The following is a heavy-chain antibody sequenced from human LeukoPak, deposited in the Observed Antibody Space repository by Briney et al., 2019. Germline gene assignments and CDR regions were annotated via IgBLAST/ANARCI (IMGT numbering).Heavy chain of an antibody. CDR1: EITYSRYV. CDR2: ISASGGTT. J-gene: IGHJ4*02. D-gene: IGHD3-10*01. CDR3: AKVAIGRYFDY. Sequence: PGGSLRLSCTSSEITYSRYVMGWLRQAPGKGPEWVSTISASGGTTYYADSVQGRFTISRDNSKNTLFLQMNSLRAEDTAVYYCAKVAIGRYFDYWGQGTLATVSS. V-gene: IGHV3-23*01.